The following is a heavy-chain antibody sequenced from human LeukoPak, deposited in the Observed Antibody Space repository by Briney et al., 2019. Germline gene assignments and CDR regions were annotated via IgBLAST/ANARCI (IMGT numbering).Heavy chain of an antibody. J-gene: IGHJ4*02. CDR2: ISTRSSYI. CDR3: AISPRQRVEDY. Sequence: GGSLRLSCAASGFTFSSYTMNWVRQGPGKGLEWVSSISTRSSYIHYADSVKGRFTISRDNAKNSLYLQMNSLRAEDTAVYYCAISPRQRVEDYWGQGTLVTVSS. D-gene: IGHD5-24*01. CDR1: GFTFSSYT. V-gene: IGHV3-21*01.